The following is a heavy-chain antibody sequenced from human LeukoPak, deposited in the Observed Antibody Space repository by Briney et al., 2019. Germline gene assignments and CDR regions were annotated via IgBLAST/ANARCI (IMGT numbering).Heavy chain of an antibody. CDR3: ARVVAAAGPDAFDI. J-gene: IGHJ3*02. V-gene: IGHV3-21*01. CDR2: ISSSSSYI. CDR1: GFNVTSNY. Sequence: GGSLRLSCAASGFNVTSNYMSWVRQAPGKGLEWVSSISSSSSYIYYADSVKGRFTISRDNAKNSLYLQMNSLRAEDTAVYYCARVVAAAGPDAFDIWGQGTMVTVSS. D-gene: IGHD6-13*01.